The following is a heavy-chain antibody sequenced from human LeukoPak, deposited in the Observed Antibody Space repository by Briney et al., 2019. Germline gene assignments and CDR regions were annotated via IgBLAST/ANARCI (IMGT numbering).Heavy chain of an antibody. CDR2: ISSSSSYI. D-gene: IGHD3-9*01. V-gene: IGHV3-21*01. J-gene: IGHJ4*02. CDR1: GFTFSSYS. CDR3: ARTYYDILTGYNPYFDY. Sequence: SGGSLRLSCTGSGFTFSSYSMNWVRQAPGKGLEWVSSISSSSSYIYSADSVKGRFTISRDNAKNFLYLQMNSLRAEDTAVYYCARTYYDILTGYNPYFDYWGQGILVTVSS.